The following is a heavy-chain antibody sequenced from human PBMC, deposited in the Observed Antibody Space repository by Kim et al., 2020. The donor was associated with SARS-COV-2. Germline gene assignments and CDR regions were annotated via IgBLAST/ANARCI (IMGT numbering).Heavy chain of an antibody. J-gene: IGHJ4*02. Sequence: YSAASVKGRFTIPKDHANNSLYLQMNSLRDEETAVYYCARDQKQWLVDDYWGQGTLVTVSS. V-gene: IGHV3-48*02. D-gene: IGHD6-19*01. CDR3: ARDQKQWLVDDY.